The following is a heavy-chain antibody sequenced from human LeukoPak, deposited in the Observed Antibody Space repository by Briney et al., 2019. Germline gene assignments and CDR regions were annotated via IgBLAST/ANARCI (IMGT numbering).Heavy chain of an antibody. V-gene: IGHV4-38-2*02. J-gene: IGHJ4*02. D-gene: IGHD5-18*01. CDR2: IYHSGST. CDR1: GYSISSGYY. Sequence: SETLSLTCTVSGYSISSGYYWGWIRQPPGEGLEWIGSIYHSGSTYYNPSLKSRVTISVDTSKNQFSLKLSSVTAADTAVYYCARSVPIQLWFVDYWGQGTLVTVSS. CDR3: ARSVPIQLWFVDY.